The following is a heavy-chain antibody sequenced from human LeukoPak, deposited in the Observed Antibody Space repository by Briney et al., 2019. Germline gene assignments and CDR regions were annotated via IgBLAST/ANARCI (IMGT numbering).Heavy chain of an antibody. CDR1: GFTVSSNY. CDR3: ARDKLGSGYSSDFDY. J-gene: IGHJ4*02. V-gene: IGHV3-66*02. CDR2: IYTGGTT. D-gene: IGHD6-19*01. Sequence: GGSLRLCCAASGFTVSSNYMNWVRQAPGKGLEWVSAIYTGGTTYYADSVKGRFTISRDNSKNTLYLQMNSLRAEDTAVYYCARDKLGSGYSSDFDYWGQGTLVTVSS.